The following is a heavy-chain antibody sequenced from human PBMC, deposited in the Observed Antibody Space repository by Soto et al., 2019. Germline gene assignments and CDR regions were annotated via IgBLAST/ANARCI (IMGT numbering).Heavy chain of an antibody. J-gene: IGHJ5*02. CDR1: GDSVSSNSAA. D-gene: IGHD3-3*01. CDR3: ARTAAPYEFCSGTPMNWFDP. Sequence: SQTLSLTCAISGDSVSSNSAAWNWIRQSPSRGLEWLGRTYYRSKWYNDYAVSVKSRITINPDTSKNQFSLQLNSVTPEDTAVYYCARTAAPYEFCSGTPMNWFDPWGRGTLVTVSS. CDR2: TYYRSKWYN. V-gene: IGHV6-1*01.